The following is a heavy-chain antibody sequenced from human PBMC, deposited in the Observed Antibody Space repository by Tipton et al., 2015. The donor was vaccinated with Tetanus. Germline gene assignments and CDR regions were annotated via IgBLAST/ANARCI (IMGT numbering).Heavy chain of an antibody. CDR2: IYYSGST. CDR3: ARHRLTGDTEYGMDV. CDR1: GASISGYY. V-gene: IGHV4-59*05. Sequence: TLSLTCTVSGASISGYYWAWIRQPAGKGLEWIGSIYYSGSTYYNPSLKSRVTISVHTSKNQFSLKLSSVTAADTAVYYCARHRLTGDTEYGMDVWGQGTTVTVSS. D-gene: IGHD5-18*01. J-gene: IGHJ6*02.